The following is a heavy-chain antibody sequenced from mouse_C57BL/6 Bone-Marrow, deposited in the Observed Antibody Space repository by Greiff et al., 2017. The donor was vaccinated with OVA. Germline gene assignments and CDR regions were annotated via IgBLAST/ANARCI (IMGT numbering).Heavy chain of an antibody. Sequence: QVQLQQPGAELVKPGASVKVSCKASGYTFTSYWMHWVKQRPGQGLEWIGRIHPSDSDTNYNQKFKGKATLTVDKSSSTAYMQLSSLTSEDSAVYYCATPRRYSNYEFAYWGQGTLVTVSA. CDR2: IHPSDSDT. CDR1: GYTFTSYW. V-gene: IGHV1-74*01. D-gene: IGHD2-5*01. J-gene: IGHJ3*01. CDR3: ATPRRYSNYEFAY.